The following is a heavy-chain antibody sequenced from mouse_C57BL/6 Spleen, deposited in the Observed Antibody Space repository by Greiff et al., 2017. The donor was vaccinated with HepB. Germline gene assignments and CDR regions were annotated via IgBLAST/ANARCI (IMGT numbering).Heavy chain of an antibody. CDR2: ISYDGSN. CDR3: ARDLGSYWYFDV. CDR1: GYSITSGYY. D-gene: IGHD4-1*01. V-gene: IGHV3-6*01. Sequence: EVKLMESGPGLVKPSQSLSLTCSVTGYSITSGYYWNWIRQFPGNKLEWMGYISYDGSNNYNPSLKNRISITRDTSKNQFFLKLNSVTTEDTATYYCARDLGSYWYFDVWGTGTTVTVSS. J-gene: IGHJ1*03.